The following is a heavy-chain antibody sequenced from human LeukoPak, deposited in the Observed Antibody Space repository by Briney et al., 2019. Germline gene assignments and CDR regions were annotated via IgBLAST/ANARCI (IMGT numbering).Heavy chain of an antibody. CDR1: GGSFSGYY. CDR3: ARAKSGYGDFY. J-gene: IGHJ4*02. D-gene: IGHD4-17*01. CDR2: IYYSGST. Sequence: SETLSLTCAVYGGSFSGYYWSWIRQPPGKGLEWIGSIYYSGSTYYNPSLKSRVTISVDTSKNQFSLKLSSVTAADTAVYYCARAKSGYGDFYWGQGTLVTVSS. V-gene: IGHV4-34*01.